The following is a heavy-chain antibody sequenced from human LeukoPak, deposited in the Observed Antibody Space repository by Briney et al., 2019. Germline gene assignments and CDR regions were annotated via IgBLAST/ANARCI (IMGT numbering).Heavy chain of an antibody. J-gene: IGHJ5*02. CDR3: ARDVHGDYGSGWFDP. CDR2: IMPLFGTA. CDR1: GGTFNNSA. V-gene: IGHV1-69*05. D-gene: IGHD4-17*01. Sequence: SVKVSCKTSGGTFNNSAISLVRQAPGQGLEWLGGIMPLFGTAGYAQKFQGRVTITKDESTRTVYLELTSLTSDDTALYYCARDVHGDYGSGWFDPWGQGTLVSVSS.